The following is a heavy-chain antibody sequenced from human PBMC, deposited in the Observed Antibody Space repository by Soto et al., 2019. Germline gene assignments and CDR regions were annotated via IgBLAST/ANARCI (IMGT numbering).Heavy chain of an antibody. CDR1: GYTLTSYY. CDR2: INPSGGST. V-gene: IGHV1-46*03. Sequence: ASVKVSCKASGYTLTSYYMHWVRQAPGQGLEWMGIINPSGGSTSYTQRFQGRVTMTRDTSTSTVYMELSSLRSEDTAVYYCASRLYSRGYYGFLDHWGQGTLVTVSS. J-gene: IGHJ4*02. CDR3: ASRLYSRGYYGFLDH. D-gene: IGHD3-22*01.